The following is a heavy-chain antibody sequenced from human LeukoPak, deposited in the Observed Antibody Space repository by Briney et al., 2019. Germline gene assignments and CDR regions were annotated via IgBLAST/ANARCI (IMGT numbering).Heavy chain of an antibody. CDR3: ARLGTYYDFWSGYYYFDY. D-gene: IGHD3-3*01. V-gene: IGHV4-59*12. Sequence: PSETLSLTCTVSGGSISSYYWSWIRQPPGKGLEWIGYIYYSGSTNYNPSLKSRVTISVDTSKNQFSLKLSSVTAADTAVYYCARLGTYYDFWSGYYYFDYWGQGTLVTVSS. CDR2: IYYSGST. J-gene: IGHJ4*02. CDR1: GGSISSYY.